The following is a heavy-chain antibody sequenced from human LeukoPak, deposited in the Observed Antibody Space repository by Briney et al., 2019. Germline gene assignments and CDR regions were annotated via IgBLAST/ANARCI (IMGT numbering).Heavy chain of an antibody. CDR1: AASISMGDYD. Sequence: SASLSLACTVSAASISMGDYDWSWLRQPPGKGLEWIGYIYFSGSTYYNPSPKSRVTISVDTSKNQFSLKLSSVTAADTAVYYCARRSGLLVTIFGVVLPPANYYYGMDVWGQGTTVTVSS. V-gene: IGHV4-30-4*01. CDR3: ARRSGLLVTIFGVVLPPANYYYGMDV. J-gene: IGHJ6*02. D-gene: IGHD3-3*01. CDR2: IYFSGST.